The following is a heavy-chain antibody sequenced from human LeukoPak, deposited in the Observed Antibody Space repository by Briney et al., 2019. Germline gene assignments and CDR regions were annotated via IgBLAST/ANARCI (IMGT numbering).Heavy chain of an antibody. CDR2: INPNSGGT. V-gene: IGHV1-2*06. CDR1: GYTFTGYY. D-gene: IGHD1-20*01. CDR3: ARDFPLGITGTTPHY. Sequence: ASVKVSCKASGYTFTGYYMHWVRQAPGQGLEWMGRINPNSGGTNYAQKFQGRVTMTRDTSISTAYMELSRLRSDDTAVYYCARDFPLGITGTTPHYWGQGTLVTVSS. J-gene: IGHJ4*02.